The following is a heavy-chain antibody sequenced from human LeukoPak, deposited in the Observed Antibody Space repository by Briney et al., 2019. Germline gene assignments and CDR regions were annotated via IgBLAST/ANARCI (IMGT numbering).Heavy chain of an antibody. J-gene: IGHJ4*02. Sequence: GESLKISCKGSGYDFTSYWIGWVRQLPGKGLEWMGIIYPGDSNTRYSPSFQGQVTISADKSISTAYLQWSSLKASDTAMYYCARHYRDGYNWKVDYWGQGTLVTVSS. D-gene: IGHD5-24*01. CDR1: GYDFTSYW. V-gene: IGHV5-51*01. CDR3: ARHYRDGYNWKVDY. CDR2: IYPGDSNT.